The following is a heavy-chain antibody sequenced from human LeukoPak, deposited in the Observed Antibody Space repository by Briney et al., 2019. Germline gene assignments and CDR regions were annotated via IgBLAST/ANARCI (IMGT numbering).Heavy chain of an antibody. J-gene: IGHJ3*02. D-gene: IGHD2-2*01. Sequence: GESLKISCKGSGYSFTSYWIGWVRQMPGKGLGWRGIIYPGVSETRYSPSFQGQVTISADKSISTAYLQWSSLKASDTDMYHCARHIAGGEDIVVVPAADDAFDIWRQGRMATVSS. CDR1: GYSFTSYW. V-gene: IGHV5-51*01. CDR3: ARHIAGGEDIVVVPAADDAFDI. CDR2: IYPGVSET.